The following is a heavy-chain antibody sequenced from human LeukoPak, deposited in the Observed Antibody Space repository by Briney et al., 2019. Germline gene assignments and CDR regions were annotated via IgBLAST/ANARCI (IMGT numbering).Heavy chain of an antibody. CDR3: ARAGPYGNYYYYYMDV. CDR1: GYTFTSYY. J-gene: IGHJ6*03. Sequence: ASMKVSCKASGYTFTSYYMHWVRQAPGQGLEWMGIINPSGGSTSYAQKFQGRVTMTRDMSTSTVYMELSSLRSEDTAVYYCARAGPYGNYYYYYMDVWGKGTTVTVSS. D-gene: IGHD4-17*01. CDR2: INPSGGST. V-gene: IGHV1-46*01.